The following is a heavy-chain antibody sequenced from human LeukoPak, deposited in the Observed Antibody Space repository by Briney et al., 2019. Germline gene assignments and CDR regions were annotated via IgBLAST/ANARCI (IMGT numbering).Heavy chain of an antibody. CDR1: GFTFDDYA. CDR2: ISWNSGSI. D-gene: IGHD3-22*01. CDR3: AKAYYYDRTLDY. V-gene: IGHV3-9*01. J-gene: IGHJ4*02. Sequence: GGSLRLSCAASGFTFDDYAMHWVRQAPGKGLEWVSGISWNSGSIGYADSVKGRFTISRDNAKNSLYLQMNSLRAEDTALYYCAKAYYYDRTLDYWGQGTLVTVSS.